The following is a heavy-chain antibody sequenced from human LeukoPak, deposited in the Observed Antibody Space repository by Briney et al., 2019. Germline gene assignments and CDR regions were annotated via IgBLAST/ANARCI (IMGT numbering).Heavy chain of an antibody. D-gene: IGHD2-2*01. CDR3: AKAYCSSSSCYPTY. CDR2: ISYDGTNE. Sequence: GGSLRLSCAASGFTFNNYGMHWVRQAPGKGLEWVAIISYDGTNEYYADSVKGRFTISRDNSKNTPYLQMNSLRAEDAATYYCAKAYCSSSSCYPTYWGQGTLVTVSS. V-gene: IGHV3-30*18. J-gene: IGHJ4*02. CDR1: GFTFNNYG.